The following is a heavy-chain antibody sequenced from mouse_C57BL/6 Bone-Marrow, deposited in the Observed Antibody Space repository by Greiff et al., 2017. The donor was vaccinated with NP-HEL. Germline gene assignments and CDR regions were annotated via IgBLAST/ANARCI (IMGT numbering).Heavy chain of an antibody. CDR1: GFSLTSYG. J-gene: IGHJ4*01. CDR2: IWSGGST. CDR3: AKKSFYGNYYAMDY. Sequence: VKLMESEPGLVQPSQCLSITCTVSGFSLTSYGVHWVRQPPGKGLEWLGVIWSGGSTDYNAAFISRLSISKDNSKSQVFFKMNSLQADDTAIYYCAKKSFYGNYYAMDYWGQGTSVTVSS. V-gene: IGHV2-4*01. D-gene: IGHD2-1*01.